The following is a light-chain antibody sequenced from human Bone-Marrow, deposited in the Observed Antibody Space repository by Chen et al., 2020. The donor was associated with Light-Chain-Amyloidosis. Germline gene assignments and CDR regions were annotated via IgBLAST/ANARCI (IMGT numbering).Light chain of an antibody. V-gene: IGLV3-25*03. J-gene: IGLJ2*01. CDR3: QSADSSGTYEVI. Sequence: SYELSQPPSVSVSPGQPTRITCSGDDLPTKYAYWYQQKPGQDPVLVIHRDTERPSGISERCSGSSSGTTAALTISGVQAEDEADYHCQSADSSGTYEVIFGGGTKLTVL. CDR1: DLPTKY. CDR2: RDT.